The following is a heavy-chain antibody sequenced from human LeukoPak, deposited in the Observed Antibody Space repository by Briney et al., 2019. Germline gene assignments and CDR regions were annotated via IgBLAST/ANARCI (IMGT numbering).Heavy chain of an antibody. CDR2: VYASGAT. CDR3: ARYVDPSDISPHSLDM. V-gene: IGHV4-61*02. J-gene: IGHJ3*02. Sequence: PSETLSLTCTVSGGSINTNTYFWNWIRQPAGKRLEWIGRVYASGATDYNPSLRSRLSMSINTSRNQISLTLSSVTAADTAVYYRARYVDPSDISPHSLDMWGQGTVVTVSS. D-gene: IGHD3-9*01. CDR1: GGSINTNTYF.